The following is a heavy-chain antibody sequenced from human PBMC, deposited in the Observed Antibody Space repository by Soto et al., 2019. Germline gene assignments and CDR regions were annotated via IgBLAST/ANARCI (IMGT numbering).Heavy chain of an antibody. V-gene: IGHV4-39*01. CDR3: ARHQGYCSGGSCYYFDY. Sequence: QLQLQESGPGLVKPSETLSLTCTVSGGSISSSSYYWGWIRQPPGKGLEWIGSIYYSGSTYYNPSRKSRVTISVDTAKNQFSLKLSSVTAADTAVYYCARHQGYCSGGSCYYFDYWGQGTLVTVSS. D-gene: IGHD2-15*01. J-gene: IGHJ4*02. CDR2: IYYSGST. CDR1: GGSISSSSYY.